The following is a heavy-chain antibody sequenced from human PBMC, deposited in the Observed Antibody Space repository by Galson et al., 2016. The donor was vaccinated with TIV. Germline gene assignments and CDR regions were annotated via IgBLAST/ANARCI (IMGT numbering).Heavy chain of an antibody. CDR1: GFTVSRNY. CDR3: ARDNNWNYANDAFDR. J-gene: IGHJ3*01. CDR2: IYSGGNP. Sequence: SLRLSCAASGFTVSRNYMSWVRQAPGKGLEWISIIYSGGNPYYADSVEGRFTISRDTSKNTVYLQMNSLRAEDTAVYYCARDNNWNYANDAFDRWGQGTMVTVSS. V-gene: IGHV3-53*01. D-gene: IGHD1-7*01.